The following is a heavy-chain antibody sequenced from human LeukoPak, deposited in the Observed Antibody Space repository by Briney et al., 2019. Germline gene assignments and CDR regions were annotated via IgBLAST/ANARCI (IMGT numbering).Heavy chain of an antibody. J-gene: IGHJ6*03. CDR2: ISASGDRT. CDR3: ANGGSVNDEDSYYYYMDV. D-gene: IGHD5/OR15-5a*01. CDR1: GFTFSSYW. Sequence: GGSLRLSCAASGFTFSSYWMTWVRQAPGKGLEWVAAISASGDRTYYADSVKGRFTISRDNSKTTLYLQMNSLRAEDSAVYYCANGGSVNDEDSYYYYMDVWGTGTTVTVSS. V-gene: IGHV3-23*01.